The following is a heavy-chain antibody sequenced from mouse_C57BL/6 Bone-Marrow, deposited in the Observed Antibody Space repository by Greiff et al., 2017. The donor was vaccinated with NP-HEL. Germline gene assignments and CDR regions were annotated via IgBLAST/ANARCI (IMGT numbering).Heavy chain of an antibody. V-gene: IGHV5-6*02. Sequence: EVKLMESGGDLVKPGGSLKLSCAASGFTFSSYGMSWVRQTPDKRLEWVATISSGGSYTYYPDSVKGRFTISRDNAKNTLYLQMSSLKSEDTAMYYCARRVYYAMDYWGQGTSVTVSS. CDR1: GFTFSSYG. CDR3: ARRVYYAMDY. J-gene: IGHJ4*01. CDR2: ISSGGSYT.